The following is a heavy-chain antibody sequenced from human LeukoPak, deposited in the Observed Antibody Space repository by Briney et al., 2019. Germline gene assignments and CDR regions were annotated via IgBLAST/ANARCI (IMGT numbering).Heavy chain of an antibody. D-gene: IGHD3-3*01. CDR3: ARDRGLSLGDFWSGPMGFDP. CDR1: GYTFTSYG. V-gene: IGHV1-18*01. Sequence: GASVKVSCKASGYTFTSYGISWVRQAPGQGLEWMGWFSAYNGNTNYAQKLQGRVTMTTDTSTSTAYMELRSLRSDDTAVYYCARDRGLSLGDFWSGPMGFDPWGQGTLVTVSS. CDR2: FSAYNGNT. J-gene: IGHJ5*02.